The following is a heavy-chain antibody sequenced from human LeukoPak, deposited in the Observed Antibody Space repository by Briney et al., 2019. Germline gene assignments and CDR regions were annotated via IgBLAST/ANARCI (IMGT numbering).Heavy chain of an antibody. Sequence: GGSLRLSCAASGFTFSSYAMHWVRQAPGKGLEWVAVIWYDGSNKYYADSVKGRFTISRDNSKNTLYLQMNSLRAEDTAVYYCARPVYGDRGGSYYGMDVWGQGPTVTVSS. J-gene: IGHJ6*02. CDR1: GFTFSSYA. D-gene: IGHD4-17*01. CDR2: IWYDGSNK. V-gene: IGHV3-33*01. CDR3: ARPVYGDRGGSYYGMDV.